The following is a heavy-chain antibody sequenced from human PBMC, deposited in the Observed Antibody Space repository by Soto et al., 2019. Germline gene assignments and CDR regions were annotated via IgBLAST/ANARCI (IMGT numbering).Heavy chain of an antibody. D-gene: IGHD6-25*01. V-gene: IGHV3-23*01. CDR1: GFTFSSYA. CDR3: AKGGGYYYYYYMDA. Sequence: GGSLRLSCAASGFTFSSYAMSWVRQAPGKGLEWVSAISGSGGSTYYADSVKGRFTISRDNSKNTLYLQMNSLRAEDTAVYYCAKGGGYYYYYYMDAWGKGTTVTVSS. J-gene: IGHJ6*03. CDR2: ISGSGGST.